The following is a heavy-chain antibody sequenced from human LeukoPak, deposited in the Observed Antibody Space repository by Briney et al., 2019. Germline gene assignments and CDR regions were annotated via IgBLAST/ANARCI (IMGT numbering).Heavy chain of an antibody. CDR3: ARVPVPYSSSWYNPEGWFDP. Sequence: PGGSLRLSCAASIFTFSDYYMSWIRQAPGKGLEWVSYISSSGSTIYYADSVKGRFTISRDNAKNSLYLQMNSLRAEDTAVYYCARVPVPYSSSWYNPEGWFDPWGQGTLVTVSS. V-gene: IGHV3-11*04. CDR1: IFTFSDYY. D-gene: IGHD6-13*01. J-gene: IGHJ5*02. CDR2: ISSSGSTI.